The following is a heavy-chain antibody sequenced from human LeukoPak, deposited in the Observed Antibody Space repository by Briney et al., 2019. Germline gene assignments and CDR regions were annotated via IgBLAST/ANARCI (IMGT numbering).Heavy chain of an antibody. CDR3: ARVGGSYYPRI. CDR2: IYHSGST. Sequence: PSETLSLTCAVSGGSISSGGYSWSWIRQPPGKGLEWIGYIYHSGSTYYSPSLKSRVTISVDRSKNQFSLKLSSVTAADTAVYYCARVGGSYYPRIWGQGTLVTVSS. J-gene: IGHJ4*02. V-gene: IGHV4-30-2*01. D-gene: IGHD1-26*01. CDR1: GGSISSGGYS.